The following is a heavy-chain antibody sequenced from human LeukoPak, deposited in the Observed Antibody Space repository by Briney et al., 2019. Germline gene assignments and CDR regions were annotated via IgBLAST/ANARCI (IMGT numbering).Heavy chain of an antibody. CDR1: GGSISSSF. CDR2: INDSGSA. Sequence: SETLSLTCTVSGGSISSSFWSWIRQPPGKGLEWIGYINDSGSANYNPSLKSRVSISLDKSKNQFSLKLSSVTAADTAVYYCARDWRVRGAGGSFFSPVYNDYAMDVWGQGTTVTVSS. J-gene: IGHJ6*02. CDR3: ARDWRVRGAGGSFFSPVYNDYAMDV. D-gene: IGHD3-10*01. V-gene: IGHV4-59*01.